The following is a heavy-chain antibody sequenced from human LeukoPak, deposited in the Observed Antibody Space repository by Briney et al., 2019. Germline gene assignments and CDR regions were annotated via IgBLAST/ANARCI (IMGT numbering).Heavy chain of an antibody. D-gene: IGHD3-9*01. CDR2: ISGSGGST. J-gene: IGHJ3*02. Sequence: PGGSLRLSCAASGFTFSSYAMSWVRQAPGKGLEWVSAISGSGGSTYYADSVKGRFTISRDNSKNTLYLQMNSLRAEDTAVYYCAKDISYYDILTGYYGGAFDIWGQGTMVTVSS. CDR1: GFTFSSYA. V-gene: IGHV3-23*01. CDR3: AKDISYYDILTGYYGGAFDI.